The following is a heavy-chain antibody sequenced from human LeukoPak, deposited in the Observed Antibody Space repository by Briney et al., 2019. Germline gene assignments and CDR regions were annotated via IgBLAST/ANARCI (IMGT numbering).Heavy chain of an antibody. CDR2: ISTSTGNT. CDR3: AKAISSAFDY. D-gene: IGHD2-2*01. J-gene: IGHJ4*02. V-gene: IGHV3-23*01. Sequence: GGSLRLSCAASGFTFSRYAMSWVRQAPGKGLEWLSCISTSTGNTYYADSVKGRFTISRDNSKNTLYLQMSSLRAEDTALYYCAKAISSAFDYWGRGTLVTVSS. CDR1: GFTFSRYA.